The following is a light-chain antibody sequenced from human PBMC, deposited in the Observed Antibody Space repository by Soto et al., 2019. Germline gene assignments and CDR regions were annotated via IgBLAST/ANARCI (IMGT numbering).Light chain of an antibody. CDR3: QVWDSSGDLAV. Sequence: SYELTQPPSVSVAPGKTATITCGGNNIGGKSVHWYQQKPGQAPVVVISYDSDRPSGISERFSGSNAGNTATLTISRVEAGDEADYYCQVWDSSGDLAVFGGGTQLTVL. CDR2: YDS. J-gene: IGLJ7*01. CDR1: NIGGKS. V-gene: IGLV3-21*04.